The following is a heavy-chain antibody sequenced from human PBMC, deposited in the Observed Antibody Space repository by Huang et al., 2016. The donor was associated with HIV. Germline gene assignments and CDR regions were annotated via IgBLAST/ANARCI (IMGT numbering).Heavy chain of an antibody. J-gene: IGHJ6*03. CDR3: ARGQGGYYYYYMDV. CDR1: GGSFSGYY. V-gene: IGHV4-34*01. CDR2: INPSEST. Sequence: QVQLQQWGAGLLRPSETLSLTCAVYGGSFSGYYGTWIRQPPGKGLGWIGEINPSESTNYNPSLKSRVTISVDTSRNQFSLTLTSVTAADTAVYYCARGQGGYYYYYMDVWGKGTTVTVSS.